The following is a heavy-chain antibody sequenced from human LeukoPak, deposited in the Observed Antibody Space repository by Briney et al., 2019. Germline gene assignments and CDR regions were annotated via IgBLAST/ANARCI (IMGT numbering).Heavy chain of an antibody. J-gene: IGHJ3*02. CDR1: GFTFSSYS. Sequence: GGSLRLSCAASGFTFSSYSMNRVRQAPGKGLEWVSSISSSSSYIYYADPVKGRFTISRDNAKNSLYLQMNSLRAEDTAVYYCARLAVAGSDDAFDIWGQGTMVTVSS. V-gene: IGHV3-21*01. D-gene: IGHD6-19*01. CDR3: ARLAVAGSDDAFDI. CDR2: ISSSSSYI.